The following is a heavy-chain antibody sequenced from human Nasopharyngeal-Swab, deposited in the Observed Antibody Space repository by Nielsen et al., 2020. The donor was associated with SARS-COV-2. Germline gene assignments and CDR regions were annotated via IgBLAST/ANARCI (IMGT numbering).Heavy chain of an antibody. V-gene: IGHV4-59*01. CDR2: IYYSGST. Sequence: SEPLSLTCTVSGGSISSYYWSWIRQPPGKGLEWIGYIYYSGSTNYNPSLKSRVTISVDTSKNQFSLKLSPVTAADTAVYYCARLAKNWFDPWGQGTLVTVSS. J-gene: IGHJ5*02. CDR3: ARLAKNWFDP. CDR1: GGSISSYY.